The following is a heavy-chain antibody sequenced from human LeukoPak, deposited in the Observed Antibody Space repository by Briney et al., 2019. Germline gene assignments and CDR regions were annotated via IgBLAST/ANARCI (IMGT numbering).Heavy chain of an antibody. CDR2: ISAYNGNT. CDR3: ARDITDRYYDSSGYPEPFDY. J-gene: IGHJ4*02. V-gene: IGHV1-18*01. D-gene: IGHD3-22*01. CDR1: GYTFTSYG. Sequence: ASVKVSCKASGYTFTSYGISWVRQAPGQGLEWMGWISAYNGNTNYAQKLQGRVTMTTDTSTSTAYVELRSLRSDDTAVYYCARDITDRYYDSSGYPEPFDYWGQGTLVTVSS.